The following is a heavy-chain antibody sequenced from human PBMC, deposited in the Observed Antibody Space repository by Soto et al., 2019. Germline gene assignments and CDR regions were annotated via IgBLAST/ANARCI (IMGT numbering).Heavy chain of an antibody. CDR3: ARAGYCSGGSCWTLDFDY. J-gene: IGHJ4*02. CDR2: MNPNSGNT. D-gene: IGHD2-15*01. CDR1: GYTFTSYD. Sequence: QVQLVQSGAEVKKPGASVQVSCKASGYTFTSYDINWVRQATGQGLEWMGWMNPNSGNTGYAQKFQGRVTMTRNTSISTAYMELSRLRSEDTSVYYCARAGYCSGGSCWTLDFDYWGQGTLVTVSS. V-gene: IGHV1-8*01.